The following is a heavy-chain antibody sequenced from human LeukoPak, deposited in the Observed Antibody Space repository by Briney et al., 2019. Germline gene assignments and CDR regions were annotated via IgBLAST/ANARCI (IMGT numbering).Heavy chain of an antibody. J-gene: IGHJ4*02. V-gene: IGHV1-18*01. Sequence: VASVKVSCKATGYTFTSYGISWVRQAPGQGLEWMGWISAYNGNTNYAQKLQGRVTMTTDTSTSTAYMELRSLRSDDTAVYYCATREPQSTRYSYVYWGQGTLVTVSS. CDR2: ISAYNGNT. CDR3: ATREPQSTRYSYVY. CDR1: GYTFTSYG. D-gene: IGHD5-18*01.